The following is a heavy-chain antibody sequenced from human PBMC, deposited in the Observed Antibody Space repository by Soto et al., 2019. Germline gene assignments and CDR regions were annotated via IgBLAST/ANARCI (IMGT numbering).Heavy chain of an antibody. D-gene: IGHD6-19*01. V-gene: IGHV4-38-2*02. J-gene: IGHJ4*01. CDR1: GYSISSGSY. CDR2: IYHGGTT. Sequence: PXETLTLPCTVSGYSISSGSYWGLLRQPPVRGPEWIASIYHGGTTFYNPSLKSRVTVSVDKSNKQFSLKLRSVTAADTAVYYCAKGHVMVVAGSTFDSWGHGTLVTVSS. CDR3: AKGHVMVVAGSTFDS.